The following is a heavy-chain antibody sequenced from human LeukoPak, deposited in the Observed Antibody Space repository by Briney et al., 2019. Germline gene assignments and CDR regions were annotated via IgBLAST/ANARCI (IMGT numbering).Heavy chain of an antibody. J-gene: IGHJ6*03. D-gene: IGHD5/OR15-5a*01. V-gene: IGHV1-69*13. CDR3: ARGSTANYYYYYMDV. CDR2: IIPIFGTA. Sequence: SVKVSCKASGGTFSSYAISWVRQAPGQGLEWMGGIIPIFGTANYAQKFQGRVTITADESTSTAYMGLSSLRSEDTAVYYCARGSTANYYYYYMDVWGKGTTVTISS. CDR1: GGTFSSYA.